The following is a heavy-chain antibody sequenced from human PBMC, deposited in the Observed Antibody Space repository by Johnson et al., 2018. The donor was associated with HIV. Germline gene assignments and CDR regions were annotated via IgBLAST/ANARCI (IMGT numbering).Heavy chain of an antibody. CDR2: IKQDGRER. D-gene: IGHD1-14*01. CDR3: ARGPKNPGLDAFDI. J-gene: IGHJ3*02. V-gene: IGHV3-7*01. Sequence: VQLVESGGGVVQPGGSLRLSCAASGFIFRNYGMHWVRQAPGKGLEWVANIKQDGRERYSVDSVKGRFTISRDNAKNSLYLQMNSLRAEDTAGYDCARGPKNPGLDAFDIWGQGTVVTVSS. CDR1: GFIFRNYG.